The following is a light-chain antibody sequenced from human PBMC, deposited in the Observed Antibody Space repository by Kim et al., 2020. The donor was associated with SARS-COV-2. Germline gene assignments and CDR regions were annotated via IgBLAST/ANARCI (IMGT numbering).Light chain of an antibody. CDR2: WAS. CDR3: QQYFDTPLT. Sequence: DIVMTQSPDSLAVSLGERATVNCKSSQSVSYSSINKNYLAWYQQRPGQPPKLLIYWASTRESGVPDRFSGSGSGTDFTLTISSLQAEDVAVYYCQQYFDTPLTFGGGTKVDIK. V-gene: IGKV4-1*01. J-gene: IGKJ4*01. CDR1: QSVSYSSINKNY.